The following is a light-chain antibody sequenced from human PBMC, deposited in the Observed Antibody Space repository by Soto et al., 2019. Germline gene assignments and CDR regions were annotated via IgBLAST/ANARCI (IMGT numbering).Light chain of an antibody. CDR3: QQYENLPLT. V-gene: IGKV1-33*01. CDR2: DAS. J-gene: IGKJ5*01. Sequence: DIQMTQSPSSLSASVGDRVIITCQASQDITKCLNWYQQKPGKAPKLLIYDASNLVTGVPLRFSGSGSGTDFTFTISSLQAEDIATYYCQQYENLPLTFGQGTRLEI. CDR1: QDITKC.